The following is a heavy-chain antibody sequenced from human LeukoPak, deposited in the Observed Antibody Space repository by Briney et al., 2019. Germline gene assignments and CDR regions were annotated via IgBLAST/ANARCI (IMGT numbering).Heavy chain of an antibody. CDR2: ISGSGGST. J-gene: IGHJ4*02. Sequence: GGSLRLSCAASGFTFSSYGMHWVRQAPGKGLEWVSAISGSGGSTYYADSVKGRFTISRDNSKNTLYLQMNSLRAEDTAVYYCAKVGTQTLFDYWGQGTLVTVSS. V-gene: IGHV3-23*01. CDR3: AKVGTQTLFDY. CDR1: GFTFSSYG. D-gene: IGHD3-10*01.